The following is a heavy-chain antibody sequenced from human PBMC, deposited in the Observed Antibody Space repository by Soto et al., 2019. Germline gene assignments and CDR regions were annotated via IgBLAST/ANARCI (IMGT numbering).Heavy chain of an antibody. CDR3: AKDGGPVYCNSPGCSAKHCDY. Sequence: QVQLVESGGGVVQPGRSLRLSCAASGFTFSNYAMHWVRQAPGKGLEWLAIISYDGDNEYYADSVRGRFTISRDNSKNTLDLQTNNLRDEDTAVYYCAKDGGPVYCNSPGCSAKHCDYWGQGTLVTVSS. CDR1: GFTFSNYA. J-gene: IGHJ4*02. D-gene: IGHD2-2*01. V-gene: IGHV3-30*18. CDR2: ISYDGDNE.